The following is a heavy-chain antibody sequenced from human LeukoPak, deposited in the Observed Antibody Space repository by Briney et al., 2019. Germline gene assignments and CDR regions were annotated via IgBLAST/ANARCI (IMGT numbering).Heavy chain of an antibody. CDR1: GFTFTSDS. V-gene: IGHV3-23*01. Sequence: GGSLRLSCAASGFTFTSDSMSWVRQAPGKGLEWVSTINGSGDITYYADSVEGRFTISRDNSKNTLYLQMNSLRAADTAVYYCAKDYYGSGYYYYGMDVWGQGTTVTVSS. CDR3: AKDYYGSGYYYYGMDV. J-gene: IGHJ6*02. D-gene: IGHD3-10*01. CDR2: INGSGDIT.